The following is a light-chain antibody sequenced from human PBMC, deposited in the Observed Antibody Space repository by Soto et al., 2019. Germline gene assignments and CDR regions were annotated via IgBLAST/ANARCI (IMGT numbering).Light chain of an antibody. J-gene: IGKJ4*01. Sequence: DLQMTQSPSSLSASVGDRVTITCRASQSISSYLNWYQQKPGKAPKLLIYAASSLQSGVPSRFSGSGSGTDFTLTISSLQPEDFATYYCQQSYSTLQPTFGGGTKVEIK. CDR3: QQSYSTLQPT. V-gene: IGKV1-39*01. CDR1: QSISSY. CDR2: AAS.